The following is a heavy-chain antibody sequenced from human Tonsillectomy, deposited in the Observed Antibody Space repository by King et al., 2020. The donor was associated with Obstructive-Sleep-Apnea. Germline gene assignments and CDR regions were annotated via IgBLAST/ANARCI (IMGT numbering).Heavy chain of an antibody. CDR3: ARVGYDILTDYPNWFDP. CDR2: IYYSGST. V-gene: IGHV4-30-4*07. CDR1: GGSISSGGYS. J-gene: IGHJ5*02. D-gene: IGHD3-9*01. Sequence: QLQESGPGLVKPSQTLSLTCAVSGGSISSGGYSWSWIRQPPGKGLEWIGYIYYSGSTYYNPSLKSRVTMSVDTSKNQFSLNLSSVTAADTAVYYCARVGYDILTDYPNWFDPWGQGTLVTVSS.